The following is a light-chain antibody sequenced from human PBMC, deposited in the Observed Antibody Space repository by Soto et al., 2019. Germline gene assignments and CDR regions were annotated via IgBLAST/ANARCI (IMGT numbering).Light chain of an antibody. CDR3: QQSFTTPWT. V-gene: IGKV1-39*01. CDR2: AAS. J-gene: IGKJ1*01. Sequence: DIQMTQSPSSLSASVGDRVTVTCRASQSITTYLNSYQQKPGKAPKLLIYAASNLQTGVPSRFSGSGSGTDFILTISSLQPEDFATYSCQQSFTTPWTFGQGTKVDVK. CDR1: QSITTY.